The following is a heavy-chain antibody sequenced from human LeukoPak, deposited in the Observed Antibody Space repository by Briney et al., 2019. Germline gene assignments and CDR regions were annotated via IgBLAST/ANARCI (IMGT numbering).Heavy chain of an antibody. D-gene: IGHD6-13*01. CDR1: GFTFSSYS. CDR3: AKPARVGAVDY. V-gene: IGHV3-23*01. CDR2: ISGSSGNT. Sequence: GGSLRLSCAASGFTFSSYSMSWVRQAPGKGLEWVSAISGSSGNTHYADSVKGRFTISRDNSKNTLYLQMNSLRAEDTAKYYCAKPARVGAVDYWGQGTLVTVSS. J-gene: IGHJ4*02.